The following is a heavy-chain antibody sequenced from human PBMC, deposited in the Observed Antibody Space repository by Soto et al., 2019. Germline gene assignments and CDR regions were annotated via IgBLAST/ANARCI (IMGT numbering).Heavy chain of an antibody. CDR3: ARRGYSYGLDV. V-gene: IGHV5-51*01. D-gene: IGHD5-18*01. Sequence: GESLKISCKGSGYNFATYWIAWVRQLPGKGPEWMGIIYPGDSDTSYSPSFQGQVTISVDKSISTAYLQWNSLKASDTAVYYCARRGYSYGLDVWRQGTKVPVSS. CDR1: GYNFATYW. CDR2: IYPGDSDT. J-gene: IGHJ6*02.